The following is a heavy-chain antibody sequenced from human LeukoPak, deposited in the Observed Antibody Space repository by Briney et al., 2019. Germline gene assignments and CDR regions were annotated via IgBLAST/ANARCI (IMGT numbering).Heavy chain of an antibody. CDR1: GGSISGYY. Sequence: SETPSLTCAVYGGSISGYYWSWIRQPPGKGLEWIGYIYHSGSTYYNPSLKSRVTISVDRSKNQFSLKLSSVTAADTAVYYCARGYDSSGYYILWGQGTLVTVSS. D-gene: IGHD3-22*01. CDR3: ARGYDSSGYYIL. J-gene: IGHJ4*02. V-gene: IGHV4-34*01. CDR2: IYHSGST.